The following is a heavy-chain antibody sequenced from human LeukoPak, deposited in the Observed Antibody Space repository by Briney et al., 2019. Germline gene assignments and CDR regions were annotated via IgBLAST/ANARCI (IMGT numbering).Heavy chain of an antibody. D-gene: IGHD4-17*01. Sequence: ASVKVSCKASGYTFTSYDINWVRQATGQGLEWMGWMNPNSGNTGYAQKFQGRVTMTRNTSISTAYMELSSLRSEDTAVYYCARGSIGLGDYLHPQTSDAFDIWGQGTMVTVSS. CDR1: GYTFTSYD. J-gene: IGHJ3*02. CDR2: MNPNSGNT. V-gene: IGHV1-8*01. CDR3: ARGSIGLGDYLHPQTSDAFDI.